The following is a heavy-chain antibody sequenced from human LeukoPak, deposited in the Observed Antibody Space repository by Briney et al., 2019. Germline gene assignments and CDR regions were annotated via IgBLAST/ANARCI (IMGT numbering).Heavy chain of an antibody. J-gene: IGHJ4*02. CDR1: GFTFSSYS. V-gene: IGHV3-21*01. Sequence: GGSLRLSCAASGFTFSSYSMNWVRQAPGKGLEWVSSISSSSSYIYYADSMKGRFTISRDNAKNSLYLQMNSLRAEDTAVYYCAREKYRDGYNSYWGQGTLVSVSS. CDR3: AREKYRDGYNSY. D-gene: IGHD5-24*01. CDR2: ISSSSSYI.